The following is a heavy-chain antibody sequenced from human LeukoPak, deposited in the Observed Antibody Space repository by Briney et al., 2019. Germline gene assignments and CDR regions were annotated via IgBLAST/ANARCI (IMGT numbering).Heavy chain of an antibody. CDR1: GFTFSSYA. CDR3: AKVGGLLRYFDWLLYFDY. Sequence: GGSLRLSCAASGFTFSSYAMSWVRQAPGKGLEWVSAISGSDGSTYYADSVKGRFTISRDNSKNTLYLQMNSLRAEDTAVYYCAKVGGLLRYFDWLLYFDYWGQGTLVTVSS. V-gene: IGHV3-23*01. J-gene: IGHJ4*02. CDR2: ISGSDGST. D-gene: IGHD3-9*01.